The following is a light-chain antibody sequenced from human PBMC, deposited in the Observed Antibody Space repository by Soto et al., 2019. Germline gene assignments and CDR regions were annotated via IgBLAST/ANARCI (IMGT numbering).Light chain of an antibody. CDR1: QTISNS. CDR2: DAS. J-gene: IGKJ1*01. V-gene: IGKV3-15*01. CDR3: QQYKIYAPA. Sequence: EIVMTQSPSTLSVSPGEGATLSCRASQTISNSLAWYQQKPGQAPRLLIYDASALPTDIPTRFSGSGYGTEFTLTISSLQSEDFAFYFCQQYKIYAPAFGQGTKVEMK.